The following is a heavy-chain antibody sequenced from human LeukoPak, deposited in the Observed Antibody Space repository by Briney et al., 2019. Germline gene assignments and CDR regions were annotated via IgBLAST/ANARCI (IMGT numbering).Heavy chain of an antibody. CDR1: GFTFSSYA. J-gene: IGHJ4*02. CDR2: ISVTGDIT. D-gene: IGHD2-2*01. V-gene: IGHV3-23*01. CDR3: ARDLSTKYSIDY. Sequence: GGSLRLSCAASGFTFSSYAMSWLRQAPQKGLEWVSGISVTGDITYYADSVKGRFTIARDNSRTTLYLQLNSLRADDTAVYYCARDLSTKYSIDYWGQGALVTVSS.